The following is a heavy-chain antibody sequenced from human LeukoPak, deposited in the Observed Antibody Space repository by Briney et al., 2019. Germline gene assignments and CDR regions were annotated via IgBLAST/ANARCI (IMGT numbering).Heavy chain of an antibody. CDR3: ARDEYYYYYYGMDV. J-gene: IGHJ6*02. Sequence: GGSLRLSCAASGLTFNNYWMSWVRQAPGKGLEWVANIKQDGSEKYYVDSVKGRFTISRDNAKNSLYLQMNSLRAEDTAVYYCARDEYYYYYYGMDVWGQGTTVTVSS. CDR2: IKQDGSEK. V-gene: IGHV3-7*01. CDR1: GLTFNNYW.